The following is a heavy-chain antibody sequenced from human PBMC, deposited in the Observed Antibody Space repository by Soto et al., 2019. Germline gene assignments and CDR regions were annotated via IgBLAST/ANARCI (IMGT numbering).Heavy chain of an antibody. D-gene: IGHD2-2*01. CDR3: ARRLVVPAAIHPTYGMDV. V-gene: IGHV1-69*13. Sequence: SVKVSCKASGGTFSSYAISWVRQAPGQGLEWMGGIIPIFGTANYAQKFQGRVTITADESTSTAYMELSSLRSEDTAVYYCARRLVVPAAIHPTYGMDVWGQVTTVPVS. CDR2: IIPIFGTA. J-gene: IGHJ6*02. CDR1: GGTFSSYA.